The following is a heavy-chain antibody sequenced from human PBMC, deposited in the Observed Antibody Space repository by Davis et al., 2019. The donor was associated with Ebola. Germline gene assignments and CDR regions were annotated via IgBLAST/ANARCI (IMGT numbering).Heavy chain of an antibody. CDR2: ISGSGGST. Sequence: GESLKISCAASGFTFSSYAMSWVRQASGKGLEWVSAISGSGGSTYYADSVKGRFTISRDNSKNTLYLQLDNLSAEDTAVYHCAKGPYGSGTFRVDVWGQGTTVTVSS. D-gene: IGHD3-10*01. V-gene: IGHV3-23*01. J-gene: IGHJ6*02. CDR1: GFTFSSYA. CDR3: AKGPYGSGTFRVDV.